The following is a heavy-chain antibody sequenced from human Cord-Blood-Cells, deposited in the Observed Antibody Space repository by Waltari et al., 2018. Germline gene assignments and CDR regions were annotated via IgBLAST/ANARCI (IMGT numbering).Heavy chain of an antibody. D-gene: IGHD2-2*01. Sequence: QVQLVQSGAEVKKPGASVKVSCKASGYTFTGHYMHWLRQSPGQGLEWMGWINPNSGGTNYAQKFQGWVTMTRDTSISTAYMELSRLRSDDTAVYYCARSGYCSSTSCYSDYWGQGTLVTVSS. CDR3: ARSGYCSSTSCYSDY. J-gene: IGHJ4*02. CDR2: INPNSGGT. CDR1: GYTFTGHY. V-gene: IGHV1-2*04.